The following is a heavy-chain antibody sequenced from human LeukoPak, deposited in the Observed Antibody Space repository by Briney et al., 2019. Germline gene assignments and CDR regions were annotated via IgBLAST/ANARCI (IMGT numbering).Heavy chain of an antibody. D-gene: IGHD3-10*01. Sequence: SVKVSCKASGGTFSSYAISWVRQAPGQGLEWMGRIIPIFGTANYAQKFQGRVTITTDESTSTAYMELSSLRSEDTAVYYCARDGGLWFGGDYYYYMDVWGKGTTVTISS. CDR3: ARDGGLWFGGDYYYYMDV. CDR1: GGTFSSYA. J-gene: IGHJ6*03. V-gene: IGHV1-69*05. CDR2: IIPIFGTA.